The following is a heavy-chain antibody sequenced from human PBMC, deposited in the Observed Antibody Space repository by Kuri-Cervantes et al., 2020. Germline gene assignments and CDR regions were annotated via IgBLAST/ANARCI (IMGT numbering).Heavy chain of an antibody. J-gene: IGHJ6*02. Sequence: GGSLRLSCAASGFTFSSYGMHWVRQAPGKGLEWVAVIWYDGSNKYYADSVKGRFTISRDNSKNTLYLQMNSLRAEDTAVYYCAREEQYYDFWSGYSHIKGMDVWGQGTTVTVSS. V-gene: IGHV3-33*01. D-gene: IGHD3-3*01. CDR2: IWYDGSNK. CDR1: GFTFSSYG. CDR3: AREEQYYDFWSGYSHIKGMDV.